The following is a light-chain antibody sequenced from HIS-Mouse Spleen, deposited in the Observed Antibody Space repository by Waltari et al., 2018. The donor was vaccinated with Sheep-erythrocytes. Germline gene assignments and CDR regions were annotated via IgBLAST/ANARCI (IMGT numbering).Light chain of an antibody. J-gene: IGKJ2*01. Sequence: DVVMTQSPLSLPVTLGQPASISCRSSQSLVYSDGNTYLNWFQQRPGQSPRRLIYKVSNRDSGVPDRFSGSGSGTDSTLKISRVEAEDVGVYYCMQGTHWLYTFGQGTKLEIK. CDR3: MQGTHWLYT. CDR2: KVS. CDR1: QSLVYSDGNTY. V-gene: IGKV2-30*01.